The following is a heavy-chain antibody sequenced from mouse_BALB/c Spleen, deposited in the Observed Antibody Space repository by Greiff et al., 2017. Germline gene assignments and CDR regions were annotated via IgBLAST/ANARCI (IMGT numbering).Heavy chain of an antibody. CDR3: AGSGGSWFAY. CDR2: INPSTGYT. V-gene: IGHV1-7*01. Sequence: VQLQQSGAELAKPGASVKMSCKASGYTFTSYWMHWVKQRPGQGLEWIGYINPSTGYTEYNQKFKDKATLTADKSSSTAYMQLSSLTSEDSAVYYCAGSGGSWFAYWGQGTLVTVSA. CDR1: GYTFTSYW. J-gene: IGHJ3*01. D-gene: IGHD3-1*01.